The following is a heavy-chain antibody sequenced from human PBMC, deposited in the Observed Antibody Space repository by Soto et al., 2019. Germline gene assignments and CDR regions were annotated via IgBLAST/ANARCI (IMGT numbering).Heavy chain of an antibody. CDR1: GFSISTSGVA. CDR3: AHTSLYVLVPAAMGSYYGMDV. J-gene: IGHJ6*02. V-gene: IGHV2-5*02. D-gene: IGHD2-2*01. CDR2: IYWDDDK. Sequence: SGPTLVNPTQTLTLTCSFYGFSISTSGVAVGWIGRPPGKALEWLALIYWDDDKRYSPSLKSRLTITKDTSKNQVVLTMTNMDPVDTATYYCAHTSLYVLVPAAMGSYYGMDVWGQGT.